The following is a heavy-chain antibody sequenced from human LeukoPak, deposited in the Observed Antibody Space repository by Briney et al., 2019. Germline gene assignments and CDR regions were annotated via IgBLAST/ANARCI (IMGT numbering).Heavy chain of an antibody. J-gene: IGHJ2*01. CDR3: ARSEYSSSFYWYFDL. CDR1: GYSITSGYY. V-gene: IGHV4-38-2*02. CDR2: IYHSGST. Sequence: SETLSLTCIVSGYSITSGYYWGWIRQPPGKGLEWIGSIYHSGSTYYNPSLKSRVTISVDTSKNQFSLKLSSVTAADTAVYYCARSEYSSSFYWYFDLWGRGTLVTVSS. D-gene: IGHD6-6*01.